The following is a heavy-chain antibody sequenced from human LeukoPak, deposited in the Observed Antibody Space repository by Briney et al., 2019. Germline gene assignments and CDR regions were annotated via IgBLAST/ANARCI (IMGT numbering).Heavy chain of an antibody. V-gene: IGHV3-7*01. CDR2: IKQDGSEK. J-gene: IGHJ4*02. D-gene: IGHD3-10*01. CDR1: GFTFSSYW. Sequence: PGGSLRLSCAASGFTFSSYWMSWVRQAPGKGLEWVANIKQDGSEKYYVDSVKGRFTISRDNAKNSLYLQMNSLRAEDTAVYYCAREVRITMVRGVTLSPSPVDYWGQGTLVTVSS. CDR3: AREVRITMVRGVTLSPSPVDY.